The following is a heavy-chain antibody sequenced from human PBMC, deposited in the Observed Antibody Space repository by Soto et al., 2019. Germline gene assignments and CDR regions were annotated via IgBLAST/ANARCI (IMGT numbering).Heavy chain of an antibody. Sequence: ASVKVSCKASGGTFSSYAISWVRQAPGQGLEWMGGIIPIFGTANYAQKFQGRVTITADESTSTAYMELSSLRSEDTAVYYCARCPRGAARPYYYYGMDVWGQGTTVTVSS. CDR2: IIPIFGTA. V-gene: IGHV1-69*13. D-gene: IGHD6-6*01. J-gene: IGHJ6*02. CDR3: ARCPRGAARPYYYYGMDV. CDR1: GGTFSSYA.